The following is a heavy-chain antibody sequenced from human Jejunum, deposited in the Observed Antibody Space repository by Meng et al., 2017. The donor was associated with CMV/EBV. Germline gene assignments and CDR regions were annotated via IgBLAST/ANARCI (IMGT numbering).Heavy chain of an antibody. CDR3: ARVRGGFDP. Sequence: LSCPFSVGSITGYYWSWIRQPPGKGLEWVGYIYYTGGTNYNPSLESRATISLDRTKSQFSLKLTSVTPADTAVYYCARVRGGFDPWGQGILVTVSS. D-gene: IGHD2-15*01. CDR2: IYYTGGT. V-gene: IGHV4-59*01. J-gene: IGHJ5*02. CDR1: VGSITGYY.